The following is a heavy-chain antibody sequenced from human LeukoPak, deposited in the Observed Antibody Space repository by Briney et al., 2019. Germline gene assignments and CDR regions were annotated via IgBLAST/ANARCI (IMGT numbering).Heavy chain of an antibody. CDR1: GFTFSNAW. CDR3: TTARLAGSGSYYYYGMDV. J-gene: IGHJ6*04. V-gene: IGHV3-15*01. Sequence: GGSLRLSCAASGFTFSNAWMSWVRQAPGKGLEWVGRIKSKTDGGTTDYAAPVKGRFTISRDDSKSTLYLQMNSLKTEDTAVYYCTTARLAGSGSYYYYGMDVWGKGTTVTVSS. D-gene: IGHD3-10*01. CDR2: IKSKTDGGTT.